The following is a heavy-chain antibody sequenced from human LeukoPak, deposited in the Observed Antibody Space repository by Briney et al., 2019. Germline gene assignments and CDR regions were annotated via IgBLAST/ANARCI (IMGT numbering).Heavy chain of an antibody. CDR1: GFTFSSYG. CDR3: AKDSSGVQNYMDV. V-gene: IGHV3-23*01. Sequence: GGSLRLSCAASGFTFSSYGMSWVRQAPGKGLEWVSAISGSGGSTYYADSVKGRFTISRDNSKNTLYLQMNSLRAEDTAVYHCAKDSSGVQNYMDVWGKGTTVTISS. CDR2: ISGSGGST. D-gene: IGHD6-19*01. J-gene: IGHJ6*03.